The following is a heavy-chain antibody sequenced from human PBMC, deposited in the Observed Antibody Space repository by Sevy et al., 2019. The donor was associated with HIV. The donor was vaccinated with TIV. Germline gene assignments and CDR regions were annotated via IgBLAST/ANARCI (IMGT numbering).Heavy chain of an antibody. Sequence: ASVKVSCKVSGYTLTELSMHWVRQAPGKGLEWMGGFDPEDGETIYAQKFQGRVTMTEDTSTVTAYMELSSLRSEDTAVYYCATNIVATILPYYFDYWGQGTLVTVSS. CDR2: FDPEDGET. J-gene: IGHJ4*02. D-gene: IGHD5-12*01. CDR1: GYTLTELS. V-gene: IGHV1-24*01. CDR3: ATNIVATILPYYFDY.